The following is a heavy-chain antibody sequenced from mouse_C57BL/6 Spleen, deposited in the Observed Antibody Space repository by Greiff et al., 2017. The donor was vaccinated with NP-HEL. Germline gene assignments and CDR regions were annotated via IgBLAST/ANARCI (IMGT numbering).Heavy chain of an antibody. CDR2: IDPSDTYT. V-gene: IGHV1-50*01. J-gene: IGHJ4*01. Sequence: QVQLQQPGAELVKPGASVKLSCKASGYTFTSYWMQWVKQRPGQGLEWIGEIDPSDTYTNYNQNFKGKATLTVDTSSSTAYMQLSSLTSEDSAVYYCARRDFKYAMDYWGQRTSVTVSS. CDR3: ARRDFKYAMDY. CDR1: GYTFTSYW.